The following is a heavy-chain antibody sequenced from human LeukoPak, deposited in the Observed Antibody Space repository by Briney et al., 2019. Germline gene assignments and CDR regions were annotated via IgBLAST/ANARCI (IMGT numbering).Heavy chain of an antibody. CDR3: AKGTKDYYGSGSFYLSRDHFISR. V-gene: IGHV3-30*02. J-gene: IGHJ4*02. Sequence: GGSPRLSCAASEFTFSSYGMHWVRQAPGKGLEWVAFIRFDGSNKYYADSVKGRFTISRDNSKHTLYLQMNSLRAEDTAVYYCAKGTKDYYGSGSFYLSRDHFISRWGQGTLVTVSS. D-gene: IGHD3-10*01. CDR2: IRFDGSNK. CDR1: EFTFSSYG.